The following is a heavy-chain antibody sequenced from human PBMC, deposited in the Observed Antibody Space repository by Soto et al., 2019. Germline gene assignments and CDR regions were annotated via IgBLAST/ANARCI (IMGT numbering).Heavy chain of an antibody. CDR2: IIPGSGGT. CDR3: VRGNYDSSGLYLAGWFDP. J-gene: IGHJ5*02. Sequence: QVQLVQSGAEVKKPGASVKVSCKASGYTFTGYYIHWVRQAPGQGLEWMGWIIPGSGGTKYAQKFQGRVTVTGDTSTSTVYMELSRLTSDDTAVYYFVRGNYDSSGLYLAGWFDPWGHGTLVTVSS. D-gene: IGHD3-22*01. V-gene: IGHV1-2*02. CDR1: GYTFTGYY.